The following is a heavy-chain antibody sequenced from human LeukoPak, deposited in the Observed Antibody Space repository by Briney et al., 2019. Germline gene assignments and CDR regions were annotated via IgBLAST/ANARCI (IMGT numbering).Heavy chain of an antibody. Sequence: GGSLRLSCAASGFAFSSYGMHWVRQAPGKGLEWVAVIWYDGSNKYYADSVKGRFTISRDNSKNTLYLQMNSLRAEDTAVYYCARGLAGISSDYWGQGTLVTVSS. V-gene: IGHV3-33*08. CDR1: GFAFSSYG. D-gene: IGHD6-13*01. CDR3: ARGLAGISSDY. J-gene: IGHJ4*02. CDR2: IWYDGSNK.